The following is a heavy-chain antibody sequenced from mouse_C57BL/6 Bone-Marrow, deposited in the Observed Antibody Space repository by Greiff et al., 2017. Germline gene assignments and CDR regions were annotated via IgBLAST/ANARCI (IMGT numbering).Heavy chain of an antibody. D-gene: IGHD4-1*02. V-gene: IGHV1-69*01. J-gene: IGHJ4*01. CDR3: ASPNWDGAMDY. CDR1: GYTFTSYW. CDR2: IDPSDSYT. Sequence: QVQLQQPGAELVMPGASVKLSCKASGYTFTSYWMHWVKQRPGKGLEWIGEIDPSDSYTNYNQKFKGKSTLTVDKSSSTAYMQLSSLTSEDSAVYYCASPNWDGAMDYWGQGTSVTVSS.